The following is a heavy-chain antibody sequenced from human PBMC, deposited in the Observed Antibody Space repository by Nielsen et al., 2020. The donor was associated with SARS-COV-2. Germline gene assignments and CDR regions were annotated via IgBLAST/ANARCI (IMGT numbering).Heavy chain of an antibody. J-gene: IGHJ5*01. D-gene: IGHD3-16*01. CDR1: GFTFSSYD. CDR3: VRQVGNWFDS. V-gene: IGHV3-13*04. CDR2: IGKGGET. Sequence: GGSLRLSCAASGFTFSSYDMHWVRQATGEGLEWVSGIGKGGETYYLGSVKGRFTISRENAKNSLDLQMNSLRPGDTAVYFCVRQVGNWFDSWGQGTRVTVSS.